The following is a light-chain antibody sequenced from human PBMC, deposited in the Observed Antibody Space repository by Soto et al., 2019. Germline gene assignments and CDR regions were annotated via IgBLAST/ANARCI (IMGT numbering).Light chain of an antibody. J-gene: IGLJ3*02. CDR1: SSNIGGNP. CDR2: SSD. CDR3: ATWDDSLNGRV. V-gene: IGLV1-44*01. Sequence: VLTQPPSASGTPGQKVTISCSGSSSNIGGNPVNWYRQFPGTAPKVLIYSSDQRPSGVPDRFSGSKSGTSASLATSGLQSEDEADYYCATWDDSLNGRVFXGGTKVTVL.